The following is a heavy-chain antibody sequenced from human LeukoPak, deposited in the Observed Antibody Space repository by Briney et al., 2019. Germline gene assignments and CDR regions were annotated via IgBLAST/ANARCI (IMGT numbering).Heavy chain of an antibody. CDR3: ARGTITYYYDSSGYPQYGWFDP. CDR1: GGTFTSDA. CDR2: IIPIFGTA. D-gene: IGHD3-22*01. V-gene: IGHV1-69*13. J-gene: IGHJ5*02. Sequence: GASVKVSCKASGGTFTSDAISWVRQARGQGLEWMGGIIPIFGTANYAQKFQGRVTITADESTSTAYMELSRLRSEDTAVYYCARGTITYYYDSSGYPQYGWFDPWGQGTLVTVSS.